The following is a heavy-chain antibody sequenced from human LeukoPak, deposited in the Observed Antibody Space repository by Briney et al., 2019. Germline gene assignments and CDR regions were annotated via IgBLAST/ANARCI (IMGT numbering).Heavy chain of an antibody. D-gene: IGHD1-26*01. CDR1: GFTFSSYG. Sequence: GGSLRLSCAASGFTFSSYGMHWVRQAPGKGLEWVAVISYDGSNKYYADSVKGRFTISRDNSKNTLYLQMNSLRAEDTAVYYCAKSRWELLTYTWFDSWGQGTLVTVSS. CDR3: AKSRWELLTYTWFDS. V-gene: IGHV3-30*18. CDR2: ISYDGSNK. J-gene: IGHJ5*01.